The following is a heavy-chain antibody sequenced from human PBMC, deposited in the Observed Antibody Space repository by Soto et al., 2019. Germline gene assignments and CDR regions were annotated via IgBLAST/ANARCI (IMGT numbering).Heavy chain of an antibody. CDR2: ISSSSSTI. Sequence: GGSLRLSCAASGFTFSSYSMNWVRQAPGKGLEWVSYISSSSSTIYYADSVKGRFTISRDNAKNSLYLQMNSLRDEDTAVYYCARDPDYYDSSGYYPEYFQHWGQGTLVTVS. CDR1: GFTFSSYS. CDR3: ARDPDYYDSSGYYPEYFQH. J-gene: IGHJ1*01. V-gene: IGHV3-48*02. D-gene: IGHD3-22*01.